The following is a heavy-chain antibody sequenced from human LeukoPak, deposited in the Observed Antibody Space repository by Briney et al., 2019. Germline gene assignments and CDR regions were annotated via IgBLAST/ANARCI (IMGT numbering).Heavy chain of an antibody. V-gene: IGHV3-23*01. J-gene: IGHJ4*02. Sequence: GGSLRLSCAASGITFTSYAMSWVRQAPGKGLEWVSGISGSGGSTYYADSVKGRFTISRDNSKNTLYLQMNSLRGEDTAVYYCAIFGGNSGRREDYWGQGTLVTVSS. CDR3: AIFGGNSGRREDY. CDR1: GITFTSYA. CDR2: ISGSGGST. D-gene: IGHD4-23*01.